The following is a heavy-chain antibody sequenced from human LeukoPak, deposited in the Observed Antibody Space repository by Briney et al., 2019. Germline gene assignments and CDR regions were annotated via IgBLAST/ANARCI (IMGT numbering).Heavy chain of an antibody. CDR2: ISSSGSTI. V-gene: IGHV3-11*01. J-gene: IGHJ4*02. CDR1: GFTFSDYY. D-gene: IGHD3-22*01. Sequence: MSGGSLRLSCAASGFTFSDYYMSWIRQAPGKGLEWVSYISSSGSTIYYADSVKGRFTISRDNAKNSLYLQMNSLRAEDTAVYYCARDTYDSSGYYYGDEPGVMDYWGQGTLVTVSS. CDR3: ARDTYDSSGYYYGDEPGVMDY.